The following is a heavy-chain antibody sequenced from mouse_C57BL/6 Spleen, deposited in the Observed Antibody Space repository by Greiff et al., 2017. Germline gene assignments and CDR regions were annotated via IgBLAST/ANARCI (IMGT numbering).Heavy chain of an antibody. CDR1: GYTFTDYN. D-gene: IGHD1-1*01. CDR2: INPNNGGT. J-gene: IGHJ4*01. Sequence: VQLQQSGPELVKPGASVKMSCKASGYTFTDYNMHWVKQSHGKSLEWIGYINPNNGGTSYNQKFKGKATLTVNKSSSTAYMELRSLTSEDSAVYYCARGPYYYGSSPYYAMDYWGEGTSVTVSS. CDR3: ARGPYYYGSSPYYAMDY. V-gene: IGHV1-22*01.